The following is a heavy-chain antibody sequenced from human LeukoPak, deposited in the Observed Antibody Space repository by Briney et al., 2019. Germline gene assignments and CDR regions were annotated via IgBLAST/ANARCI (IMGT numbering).Heavy chain of an antibody. D-gene: IGHD3-3*01. CDR3: ARDLGNDYDFWSGYYTFDY. CDR1: GFTFSSYW. Sequence: SGGSLRLSCAASGFTFSSYWMHWVRQAPGKGLMWVSRINSDGSSTSYADSVKGRFTISRDNAKNTLYLQMNSLRAEDTAVYYCARDLGNDYDFWSGYYTFDYWGQGTLVTVSS. CDR2: INSDGSST. J-gene: IGHJ4*02. V-gene: IGHV3-74*01.